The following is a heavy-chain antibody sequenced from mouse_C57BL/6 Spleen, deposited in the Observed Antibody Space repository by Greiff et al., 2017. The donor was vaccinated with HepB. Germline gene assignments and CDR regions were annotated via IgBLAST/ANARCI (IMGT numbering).Heavy chain of an antibody. CDR3: ARGGWGFAY. Sequence: QVQLKQPGAELVMPGASVKLSCKASGYTFTSYWMHWVKQRPGQGLEWIGEIDPSDSYTNYNQKFKGKSTLTVDKSSSTAYMQLSSLTSEDSAVYYCARGGWGFAYWGQGTLVTVSA. CDR2: IDPSDSYT. CDR1: GYTFTSYW. D-gene: IGHD2-3*01. J-gene: IGHJ3*01. V-gene: IGHV1-69*01.